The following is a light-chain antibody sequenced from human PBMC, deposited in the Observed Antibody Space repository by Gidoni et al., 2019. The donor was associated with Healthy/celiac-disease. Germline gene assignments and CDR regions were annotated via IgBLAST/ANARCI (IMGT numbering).Light chain of an antibody. CDR3: QQSYSTPCR. CDR2: AAS. J-gene: IGKJ2*04. Sequence: DIQMTQSPSSLSASVGDRVTITCRASQSISSYLNWYQQKPGKAPKLLIYAASSLQSGVPSRFSGSGSGTDFTLTISSLQPEDFATYYCQQSYSTPCRCGQGTKLEIK. V-gene: IGKV1-39*01. CDR1: QSISSY.